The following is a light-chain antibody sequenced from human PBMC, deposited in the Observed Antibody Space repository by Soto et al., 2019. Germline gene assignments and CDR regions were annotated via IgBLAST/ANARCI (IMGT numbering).Light chain of an antibody. V-gene: IGKV1-33*01. J-gene: IGKJ3*01. CDR1: QDISHY. Sequence: DIQITKSPSSLSASVGDTVTITCQASQDISHYLNWYQQKPGKALTLLSSDASNLHPGVPSRFSASKSGTEFTLTISSLQPEDVATYYCQKYDSAPFTFGPGTKVDIK. CDR2: DAS. CDR3: QKYDSAPFT.